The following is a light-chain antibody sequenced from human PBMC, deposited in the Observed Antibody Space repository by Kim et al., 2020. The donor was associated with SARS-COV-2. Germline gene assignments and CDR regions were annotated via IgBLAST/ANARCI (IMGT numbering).Light chain of an antibody. Sequence: DIQMTQSPSTLSTSVGDRVTITCRASQSITTSLAWYQHKAGKAPKLLIYKASNLESGVPSRFSGSGSGTDFTLTISSLQAEDFATYYCQEYGGKSRTFGQGTKVDIK. J-gene: IGKJ1*01. CDR1: QSITTS. CDR2: KAS. V-gene: IGKV1-5*03. CDR3: QEYGGKSRT.